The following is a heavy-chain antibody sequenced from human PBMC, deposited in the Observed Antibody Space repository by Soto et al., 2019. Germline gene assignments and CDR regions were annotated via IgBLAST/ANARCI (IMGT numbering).Heavy chain of an antibody. V-gene: IGHV4-59*01. CDR3: ARGYCSSTSCYIWDNWFDP. J-gene: IGHJ5*02. Sequence: PSETLSLTCTVSVGSISSYYWSWIRQPPGKGLEWIGYIYYSGRTNYNPSLKSRVTISVDTSKNQFSLKLSSVTAADTAVYYCARGYCSSTSCYIWDNWFDPWGQGTLVTVSS. D-gene: IGHD2-2*02. CDR1: VGSISSYY. CDR2: IYYSGRT.